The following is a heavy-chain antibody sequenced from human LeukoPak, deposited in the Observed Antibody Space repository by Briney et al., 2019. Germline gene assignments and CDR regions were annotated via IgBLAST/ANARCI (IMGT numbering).Heavy chain of an antibody. CDR3: AKEDCSSTRCFITNLHS. V-gene: IGHV3-33*03. Sequence: GGSLRLSCAASGFTFSRHGMHWVRQTPGKGLEWVAVICYDGSYKYNEDSVKGRFTISRDNSKNTLYLQMNSLRVEDTAVYYCAKEDCSSTRCFITNLHSWGQGILVTVSS. CDR1: GFTFSRHG. J-gene: IGHJ4*02. CDR2: ICYDGSYK. D-gene: IGHD2-2*01.